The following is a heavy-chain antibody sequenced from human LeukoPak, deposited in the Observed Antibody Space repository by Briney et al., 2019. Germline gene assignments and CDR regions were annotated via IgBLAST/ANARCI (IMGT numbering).Heavy chain of an antibody. CDR2: IKQDGSEK. CDR1: GFTFSSYW. CDR3: ARSFITTTGLNWFDP. J-gene: IGHJ5*02. V-gene: IGHV3-7*01. D-gene: IGHD1-1*01. Sequence: GGSLRLSCAASGFTFSSYWMNWVRQAPGKGLEWVANIKQDGSEKYYVDSVKGRFTISRGNAKNSLYLQMNSLRAEDTAVYYCARSFITTTGLNWFDPWGQGTLVTVSS.